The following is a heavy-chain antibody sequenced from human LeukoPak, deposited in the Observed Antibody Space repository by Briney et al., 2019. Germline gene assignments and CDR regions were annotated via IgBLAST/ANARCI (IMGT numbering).Heavy chain of an antibody. CDR1: GFTFSSYG. D-gene: IGHD3-10*01. J-gene: IGHJ4*02. CDR3: AKDGSITMVRGALGYFDY. Sequence: PGGSLRLSCAASGFTFSSYGMHWVRQAPGKGLEWVAVISYDGSNKYYADSVKGRFTISRDNSKNTLYLQMNSLRAEDTAVYYCAKDGSITMVRGALGYFDYWGQGTLVTVSS. V-gene: IGHV3-30*18. CDR2: ISYDGSNK.